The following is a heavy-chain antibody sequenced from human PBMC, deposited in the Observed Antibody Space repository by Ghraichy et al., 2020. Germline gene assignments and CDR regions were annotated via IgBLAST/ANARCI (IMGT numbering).Heavy chain of an antibody. Sequence: ASVKVSCKASGYTFTGYYMHWVRQAPGQGLEWMGWINPNSGGTNYAQKFQGRVTMTRDTSISTAYMELSRLRSDDTAVYYCARVSRILAYGSGSYFAPGDYYGMDVWGQGTTVTVSS. CDR3: ARVSRILAYGSGSYFAPGDYYGMDV. CDR2: INPNSGGT. D-gene: IGHD3-10*01. V-gene: IGHV1-2*02. CDR1: GYTFTGYY. J-gene: IGHJ6*02.